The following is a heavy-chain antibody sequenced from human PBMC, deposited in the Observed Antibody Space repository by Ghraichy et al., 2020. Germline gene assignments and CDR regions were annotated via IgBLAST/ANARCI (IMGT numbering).Heavy chain of an antibody. CDR1: EFTFDGYP. D-gene: IGHD3-10*01. Sequence: GGSLRLSCAVSEFTFDGYPMTWVRQAPGKGLEWVSTLGADGRSTSSADSVKGRFTISRDKSKRTMYLQMNTLRADDTAVYCCAKEGGGLGEGAFDVWGQGTKVTVSS. CDR3: AKEGGGLGEGAFDV. CDR2: LGADGRST. V-gene: IGHV3-23*01. J-gene: IGHJ3*01.